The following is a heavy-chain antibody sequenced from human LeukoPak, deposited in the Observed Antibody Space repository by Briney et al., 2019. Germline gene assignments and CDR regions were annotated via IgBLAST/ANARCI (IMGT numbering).Heavy chain of an antibody. Sequence: GGSLRLSCAASGFTFSSYAMSWVRQAPGKGLEWVSAISGSDGSTYYADSVKGRFTISRDNSKNTLYLQMNSLRAEDTAVYYCARMPDCRTEFFYWGQGTLVTVSS. CDR1: GFTFSSYA. D-gene: IGHD2-21*02. CDR3: ARMPDCRTEFFY. CDR2: ISGSDGST. V-gene: IGHV3-23*01. J-gene: IGHJ4*02.